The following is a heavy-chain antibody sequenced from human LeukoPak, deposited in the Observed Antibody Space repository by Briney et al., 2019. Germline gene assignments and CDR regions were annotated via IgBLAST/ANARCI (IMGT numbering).Heavy chain of an antibody. CDR1: GGSLSGYY. V-gene: IGHV4-34*01. D-gene: IGHD1-26*01. CDR3: ARQGSGSSYYYYTFPY. CDR2: INHSGNT. Sequence: SETLCLTCAVYGGSLSGYYWSWIRQPPGKGLEWIGEINHSGNTNYNPSLKSRVTMSVDTSKNHLYLELNSVTAADTAVYYCARQGSGSSYYYYTFPYWGQGTLVTVSS. J-gene: IGHJ4*02.